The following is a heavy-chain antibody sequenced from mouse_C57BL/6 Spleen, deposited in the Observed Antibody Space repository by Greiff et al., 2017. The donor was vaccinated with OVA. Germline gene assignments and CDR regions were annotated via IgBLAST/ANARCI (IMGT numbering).Heavy chain of an antibody. D-gene: IGHD3-3*01. V-gene: IGHV5-6*02. CDR3: AREGQDYFDY. CDR2: ISSGGSYT. J-gene: IGHJ2*01. Sequence: DVKLVESGGDLVKPGGSLKLSCAASGFTFSSYGMSWVRQTPDKRLEWVATISSGGSYTYYPDSVKGRFTISRDNAKNTLYLQMSSLKSEDTAMYYCAREGQDYFDYWGQGTTLTVSS. CDR1: GFTFSSYG.